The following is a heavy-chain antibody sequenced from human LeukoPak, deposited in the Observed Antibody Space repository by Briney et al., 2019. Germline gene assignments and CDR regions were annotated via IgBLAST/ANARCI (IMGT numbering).Heavy chain of an antibody. CDR2: ISGSGGST. CDR3: AKVSNYGIIDY. J-gene: IGHJ4*02. Sequence: QSGGSLRLSCAASGFTFSSYAMSWVRQAPGKGLEWVSSISGSGGSTYYADSVKGRFTISRDNSKNTLYLQMNSLRAEDMAVYYCAKVSNYGIIDYWGQGTLVTVSS. V-gene: IGHV3-23*01. D-gene: IGHD4-11*01. CDR1: GFTFSSYA.